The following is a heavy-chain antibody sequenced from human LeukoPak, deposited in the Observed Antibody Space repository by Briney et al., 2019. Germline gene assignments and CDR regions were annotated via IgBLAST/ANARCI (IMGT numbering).Heavy chain of an antibody. D-gene: IGHD4-17*01. J-gene: IGHJ4*02. Sequence: GGSLRLSCAASGFTFSSNYMSWVRQAPGKGLEWVSVIYSGGSTYYADAVKGRFTISRDNSKNTLYLQMNSLRAEDTAVYYCARDGAHDYGDYDFDYWGQGTLVTVAS. V-gene: IGHV3-66*02. CDR2: IYSGGST. CDR1: GFTFSSNY. CDR3: ARDGAHDYGDYDFDY.